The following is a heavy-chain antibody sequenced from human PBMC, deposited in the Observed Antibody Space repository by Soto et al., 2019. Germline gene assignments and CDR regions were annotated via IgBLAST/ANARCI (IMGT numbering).Heavy chain of an antibody. D-gene: IGHD5-12*01. CDR3: AKDPTRRNSGYDSSFDY. CDR1: GFTFDDYA. J-gene: IGHJ4*02. CDR2: ISWNSGSI. V-gene: IGHV3-9*01. Sequence: PGGSLRLSCAASGFTFDDYAMHWVRQAPGKGLEWVSGISWNSGSIGYADSVKGRFTISRDNAKNSLYLQMNSLRAEDTALYYCAKDPTRRNSGYDSSFDYWGQGTLVTVSS.